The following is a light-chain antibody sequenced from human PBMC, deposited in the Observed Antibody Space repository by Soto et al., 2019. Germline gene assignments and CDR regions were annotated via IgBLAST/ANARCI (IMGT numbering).Light chain of an antibody. CDR3: QRYNNWPLT. J-gene: IGKJ4*01. CDR1: QGIGST. V-gene: IGKV3-15*01. Sequence: EIVMTQSPATLSVSPGERATLSCRASQGIGSTLAWYQQKPGQTPRLLIYGASTRATGVPARFSGSGSGTEFTLTINSLQYEDFAVYYCQRYNNWPLTLGGGTKVDIK. CDR2: GAS.